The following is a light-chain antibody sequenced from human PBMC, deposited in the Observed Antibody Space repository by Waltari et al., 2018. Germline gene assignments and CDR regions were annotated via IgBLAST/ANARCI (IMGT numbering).Light chain of an antibody. Sequence: DIVMTQSPDSLAVSLGERATINCKSSQNVLYAFNNKNFLSWYQQKPGQPPRLLIYWASTREAGVPDRFSGSGSGADFSLTISSLQTDDAAVYYCQQYHSTPYTFGPGTKLE. V-gene: IGKV4-1*01. CDR2: WAS. J-gene: IGKJ2*01. CDR3: QQYHSTPYT. CDR1: QNVLYAFNNKNF.